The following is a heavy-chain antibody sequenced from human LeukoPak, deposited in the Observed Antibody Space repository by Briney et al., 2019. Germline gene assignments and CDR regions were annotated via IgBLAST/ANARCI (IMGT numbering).Heavy chain of an antibody. CDR1: GFTFSAFG. D-gene: IGHD3-9*01. CDR2: IRHDGSNG. V-gene: IGHV3-30*02. Sequence: GGSLRLSCAASGFTFSAFGMHWVRQAPGQGLEWVAFIRHDGSNGYYADSVKDRFTISRDNSKNTLYLQMNSLRAEDTAVYYCAKEDYDILTGRVDYWGQGTLVTVSS. CDR3: AKEDYDILTGRVDY. J-gene: IGHJ4*02.